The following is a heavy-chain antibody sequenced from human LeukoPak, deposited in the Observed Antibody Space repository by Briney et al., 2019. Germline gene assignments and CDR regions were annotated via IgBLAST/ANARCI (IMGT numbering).Heavy chain of an antibody. J-gene: IGHJ3*02. V-gene: IGHV5-51*01. Sequence: GESLKISCKGSGYSFTSYWIGWVRQMPGKGLEWMGIIYPGDSDTRYSPSFQGQVTISADKSISTAYLQWSSLKASDTAMYYCARLLGYCRSTSCQPDAFDIWGQGTMVTVSS. D-gene: IGHD2-2*01. CDR1: GYSFTSYW. CDR2: IYPGDSDT. CDR3: ARLLGYCRSTSCQPDAFDI.